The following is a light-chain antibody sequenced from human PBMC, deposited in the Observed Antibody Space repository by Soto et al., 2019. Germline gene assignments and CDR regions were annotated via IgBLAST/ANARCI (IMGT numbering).Light chain of an antibody. CDR3: QSADSSGTSL. CDR1: ALPKQY. Sequence: SYELTQPPSVSVSPGQTARITCSGDALPKQYAYWYQQKPGQPPVLVIYKDSERPSGIPERFSGSSSGTTVTLTISGVQAEDEADYYCQSADSSGTSLFGGGTQLTVL. J-gene: IGLJ2*01. V-gene: IGLV3-25*03. CDR2: KDS.